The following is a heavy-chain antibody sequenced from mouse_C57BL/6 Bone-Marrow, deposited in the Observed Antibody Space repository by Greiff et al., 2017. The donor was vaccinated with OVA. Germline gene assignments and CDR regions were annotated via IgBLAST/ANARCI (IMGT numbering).Heavy chain of an antibody. CDR3: ARHNYVWYFDV. D-gene: IGHD1-2*01. V-gene: IGHV1-18*01. CDR2: INPNNGGT. J-gene: IGHJ1*03. Sequence: VQLKQSGPELVKPGASVKIPCKASGYTFTDYNMDWVKQSPGKSLEWIGDINPNNGGTIYNQKFTGKATLTVAKSSSTAYMQLRSLTSEDTAVYYCARHNYVWYFDVWGTGTTVTVSS. CDR1: GYTFTDYN.